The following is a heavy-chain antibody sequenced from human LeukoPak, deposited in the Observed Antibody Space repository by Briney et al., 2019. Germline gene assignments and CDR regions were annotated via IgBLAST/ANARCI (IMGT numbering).Heavy chain of an antibody. J-gene: IGHJ5*02. CDR1: GGSISSSSYY. Sequence: SETLSLTCIVSGGSISSSSYYWGWIRQPPGKGLGWLGSIYFSGYAYYNPSLKSRVTISVDTSKNQFSLKESSVTAADTAVYYCARRHGFPTTVNWFDPWGQGTLVTVSS. CDR3: ARRHGFPTTVNWFDP. D-gene: IGHD4-17*01. CDR2: IYFSGYA. V-gene: IGHV4-39*01.